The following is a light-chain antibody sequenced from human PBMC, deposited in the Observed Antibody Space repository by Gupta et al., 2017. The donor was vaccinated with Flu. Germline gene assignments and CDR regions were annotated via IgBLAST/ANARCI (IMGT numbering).Light chain of an antibody. V-gene: IGLV6-57*01. J-gene: IGLJ3*02. Sequence: FVLTQPRSVSESPGKTVTISCTRSSGNIAYDYVQWYQQRPGSSPTTVIYEDSQRPSGVLDRFSGSIDRSSNSASLTISGLQTEDEADYYCQSYDGSNPMVFGGGTKLTVL. CDR3: QSYDGSNPMV. CDR1: SGNIAYDY. CDR2: EDS.